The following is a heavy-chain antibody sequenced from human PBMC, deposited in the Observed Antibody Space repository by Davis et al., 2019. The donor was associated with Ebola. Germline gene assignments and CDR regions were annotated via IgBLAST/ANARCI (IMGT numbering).Heavy chain of an antibody. D-gene: IGHD3-10*01. J-gene: IGHJ6*02. V-gene: IGHV1-69*13. CDR2: IIPIFGTA. CDR3: ARSFIEGVSTYYYYYGMDV. Sequence: SVKVSCKASGGTFSSYAISWVRQAPGQGLEWMGGIIPIFGTANYAQKFQGRVTITADESTSTAYMELSSLRSEDTAVYYCARSFIEGVSTYYYYYGMDVWGQGTTVTVSS. CDR1: GGTFSSYA.